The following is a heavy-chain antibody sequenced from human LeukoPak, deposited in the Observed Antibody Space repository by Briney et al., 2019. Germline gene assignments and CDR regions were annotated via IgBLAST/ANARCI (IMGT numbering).Heavy chain of an antibody. Sequence: HSAASLRLSCAASGFTFSSNAMSWVRQAPGKGLEWVAAISGSGGSTYYADSVKGRLTISRDNYKNTLYLQMNSVRAEDAAVYYCARAIDFWSGYYTSAFDHWGRGTLVSVSS. J-gene: IGHJ4*02. CDR1: GFTFSSNA. D-gene: IGHD3-3*01. CDR3: ARAIDFWSGYYTSAFDH. CDR2: ISGSGGST. V-gene: IGHV3-23*01.